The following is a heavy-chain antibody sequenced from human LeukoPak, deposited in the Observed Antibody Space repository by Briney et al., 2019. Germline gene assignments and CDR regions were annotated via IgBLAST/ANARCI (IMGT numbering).Heavy chain of an antibody. CDR3: ARQAYTYAPFDY. V-gene: IGHV5-51*01. D-gene: IGHD5-18*01. CDR2: IYPGDSDT. CDR1: GYRFNNYW. Sequence: GGSLQISCKGSGYRFNNYWIGWVRQMPGKGLEWMGIIYPGDSDTRYSPSFQGQVTISADRSISTAYLQWSSLKASDTAMYYCARQAYTYAPFDYWGQGTLGTV. J-gene: IGHJ4*02.